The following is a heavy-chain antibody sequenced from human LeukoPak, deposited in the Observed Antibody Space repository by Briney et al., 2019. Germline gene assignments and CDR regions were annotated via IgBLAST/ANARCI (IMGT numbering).Heavy chain of an antibody. CDR3: ARGGIAAAGPSYYFDY. D-gene: IGHD6-13*01. CDR1: GGSFSDYY. J-gene: IGHJ4*02. Sequence: SETLSLTCAVYGGSFSDYYWSWIRQPPGKGLEWIGEINHSGSTNYNPSLKSRVTISVDTSKNQFSLKLSSVTAADTAVYYCARGGIAAAGPSYYFDYWGQGTLVTVSS. V-gene: IGHV4-34*01. CDR2: INHSGST.